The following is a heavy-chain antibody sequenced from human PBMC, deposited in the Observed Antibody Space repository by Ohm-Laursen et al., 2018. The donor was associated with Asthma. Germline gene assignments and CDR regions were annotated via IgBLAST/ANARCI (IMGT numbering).Heavy chain of an antibody. CDR2: IYYSGST. V-gene: IGHV4-59*01. J-gene: IGHJ5*02. CDR1: GGSISSYY. Sequence: SQTLSLTCTVSGGSISSYYWTWIRQPPGKGLEWIGYIYYSGSTNYSPSLKSRVTISGDTSKNQFSLKLSSVTAADTAVYYCARDPYGTRGWFDPWGQGTLVTVSS. D-gene: IGHD4/OR15-4a*01. CDR3: ARDPYGTRGWFDP.